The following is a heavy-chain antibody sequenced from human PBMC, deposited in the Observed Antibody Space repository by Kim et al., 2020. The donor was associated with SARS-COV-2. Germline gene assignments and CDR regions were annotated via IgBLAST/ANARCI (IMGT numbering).Heavy chain of an antibody. CDR1: GFTFSTYW. J-gene: IGHJ4*02. D-gene: IGHD3-9*01. V-gene: IGHV3-7*01. Sequence: GGSLRLSCAASGFTFSTYWMTWVRQAPGKGXEWVANVNQDGTKENYVDSVKGXFTISRDNAENSLYLQMDSLRXEDTAVXXCARDDTYYXGEIYYDNFDYWGQGTLVT. CDR2: VNQDGTKE. CDR3: ARDDTYYXGEIYYDNFDY.